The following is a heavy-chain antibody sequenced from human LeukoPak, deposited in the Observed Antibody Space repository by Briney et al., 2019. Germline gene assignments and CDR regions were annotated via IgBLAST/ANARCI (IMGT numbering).Heavy chain of an antibody. CDR1: GFIFTNAW. J-gene: IGHJ5*01. D-gene: IGHD2-15*01. CDR3: TKALDCSRATCDS. V-gene: IGHV3-15*01. CDR2: IRSKNEGGTS. Sequence: GGSLRLSCAASGFIFTNAWMSWVRRAPGKGLGWVGHIRSKNEGGTSDYAAPVKGRFTISRDDSKNTLYLEMRDLNTEDTAVYYCTKALDCSRATCDSWGQGTLVTVSS.